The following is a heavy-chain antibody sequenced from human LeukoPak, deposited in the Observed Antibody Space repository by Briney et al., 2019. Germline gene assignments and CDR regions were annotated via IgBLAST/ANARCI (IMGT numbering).Heavy chain of an antibody. CDR2: IGGSSGII. V-gene: IGHV3-48*01. D-gene: IGHD3-22*01. J-gene: IGHJ4*02. CDR1: GLTSNTYT. Sequence: GGPLSLSCEASGLTSNTYTMNGVRKPPGKGRKGVSYIGGSSGIIDYADSVRGRSTISRDNAKNSLYLQMNSLRAEDTAVYYCARGSTYYESSGQVPFDYWGQGTLVTVSS. CDR3: ARGSTYYESSGQVPFDY.